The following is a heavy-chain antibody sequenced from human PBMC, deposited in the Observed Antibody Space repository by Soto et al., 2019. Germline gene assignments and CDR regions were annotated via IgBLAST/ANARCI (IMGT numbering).Heavy chain of an antibody. CDR2: IYHSGST. CDR1: GGSISSSNW. Sequence: SETLSLTCAVSGGSISSSNWWSWVRQPPGKGLEWIGEIYHSGSTNYNPSLKSRVTISVDKSKNQFSLKLSSVTAADTAVYYCARVASEFEMATIIGSFAQNAFDIWGQGTMVTVSS. V-gene: IGHV4-4*02. J-gene: IGHJ3*02. D-gene: IGHD5-12*01. CDR3: ARVASEFEMATIIGSFAQNAFDI.